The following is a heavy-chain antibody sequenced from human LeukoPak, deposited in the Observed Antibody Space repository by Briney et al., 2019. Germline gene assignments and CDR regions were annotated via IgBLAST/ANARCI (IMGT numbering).Heavy chain of an antibody. V-gene: IGHV1-69*05. CDR1: GGTFSSYA. J-gene: IGHJ3*02. Sequence: SVKVSCKASGGTFSSYAISWVRQAPGQGLEWMGGIIPIFGTANYAQKFQGRVTITTDESTSTAYMELSSLRSEDTAVYYCAWASRTQDTAMVFNAFDIWGQGTMVTVSS. D-gene: IGHD5-18*01. CDR3: AWASRTQDTAMVFNAFDI. CDR2: IIPIFGTA.